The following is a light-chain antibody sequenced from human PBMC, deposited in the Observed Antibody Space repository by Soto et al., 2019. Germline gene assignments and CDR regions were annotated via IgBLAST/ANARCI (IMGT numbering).Light chain of an antibody. CDR1: SSDVGGYNY. J-gene: IGLJ1*01. Sequence: QSDLTQPASVSGSPGQSITISCTGTSSDVGGYNYVSWYQQHPGEAPKIIIYDVSSRPSGVSYRFSGSKSGNTASLTISGLQSEDEADYYCSSYTSSTFGVFGTGTKLTVL. V-gene: IGLV2-14*03. CDR3: SSYTSSTFGV. CDR2: DVS.